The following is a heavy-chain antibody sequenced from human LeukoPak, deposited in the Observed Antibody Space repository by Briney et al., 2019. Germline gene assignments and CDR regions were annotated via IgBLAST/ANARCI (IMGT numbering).Heavy chain of an antibody. CDR3: AGSMESSSPSSDC. CDR2: INPNSGGT. Sequence: ASVKVSCKASGYTFTGYYMHWVRQAPGQGLEWMGWINPNSGGTNYAQKFQGRVTMTRDTSISTAYMELSRLRSDDTAVYYCAGSMESSSPSSDCWGQGTLVTVSS. D-gene: IGHD6-6*01. V-gene: IGHV1-2*02. J-gene: IGHJ4*02. CDR1: GYTFTGYY.